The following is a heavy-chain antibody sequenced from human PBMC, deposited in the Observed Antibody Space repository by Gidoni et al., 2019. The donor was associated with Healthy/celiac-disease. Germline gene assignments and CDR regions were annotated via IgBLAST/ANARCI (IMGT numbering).Heavy chain of an antibody. CDR3: ARRSAKVERWLQLGGPVDY. CDR1: GGSISSSNW. Sequence: QVQLQESGPGLVKPSGTLSLTCAVPGGSISSSNWWSWVRQPPGKGLEWIGEIYHSGSTNYNPSLKSRVTISVDKSKNQFSLKLSSVTAADTAVYYCARRSAKVERWLQLGGPVDYWGQGTLVTVSS. CDR2: IYHSGST. D-gene: IGHD5-12*01. V-gene: IGHV4-4*02. J-gene: IGHJ4*02.